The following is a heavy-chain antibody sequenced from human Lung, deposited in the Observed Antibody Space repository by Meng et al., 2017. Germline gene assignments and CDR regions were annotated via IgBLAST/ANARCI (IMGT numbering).Heavy chain of an antibody. CDR2: IYYSGST. J-gene: IGHJ4*02. Sequence: GSLRLSCTASGGSISSYYWSWIRQPPGQGLEWIGYIYYSGSTNYNPSLKSRVTISVDTSKNQFSLKLSSVTAADTAVYYCAREDSSGRIDYWGQGTLVTVSS. V-gene: IGHV4-59*01. D-gene: IGHD6-19*01. CDR1: GGSISSYY. CDR3: AREDSSGRIDY.